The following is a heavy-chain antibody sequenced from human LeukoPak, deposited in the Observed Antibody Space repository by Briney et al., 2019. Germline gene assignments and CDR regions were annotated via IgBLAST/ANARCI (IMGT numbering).Heavy chain of an antibody. V-gene: IGHV3-21*01. J-gene: IGHJ4*02. CDR1: GFTFSTYA. D-gene: IGHD5-18*01. Sequence: PGGSLRLSCAASGFTFSTYAMSWVRQAPGKGLEWVSSISSSSSYIYYADSVKGRFTISRDNAKNSLYLQMNSLRAEDTAVYYCALDTAMANFFDYWGQGTLVTVSS. CDR2: ISSSSSYI. CDR3: ALDTAMANFFDY.